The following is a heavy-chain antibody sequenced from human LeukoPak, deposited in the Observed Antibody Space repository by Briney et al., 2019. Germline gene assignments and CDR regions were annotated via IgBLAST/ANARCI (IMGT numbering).Heavy chain of an antibody. CDR3: ARDDSSGLYAFDI. CDR1: GGSFSGYY. D-gene: IGHD3-22*01. J-gene: IGHJ3*02. CDR2: IYYSGST. V-gene: IGHV4-59*01. Sequence: SETLSLTCAVYGGSFSGYYWSWIRQPPGKGLEWIGYIYYSGSTNYNPSLKSRVTISVDTSKNQFSLKLSSVTAADTAVYYCARDDSSGLYAFDIWGQGTMVTVSS.